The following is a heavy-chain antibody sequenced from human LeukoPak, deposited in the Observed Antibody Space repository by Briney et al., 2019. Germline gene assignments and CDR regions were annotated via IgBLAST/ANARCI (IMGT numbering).Heavy chain of an antibody. V-gene: IGHV3-9*01. CDR3: GKASSGYYSAILH. D-gene: IGHD3-22*01. CDR2: ISWNSGNI. Sequence: GGSLRLSCAASGFTFEDYSMHWVRQAPGKGLEWVSGISWNSGNIGYADSVKGRFTISRDNAKNSLYLQMDSLRAEDTAFYYCGKASSGYYSAILHWDQGTLVTVSS. CDR1: GFTFEDYS. J-gene: IGHJ4*02.